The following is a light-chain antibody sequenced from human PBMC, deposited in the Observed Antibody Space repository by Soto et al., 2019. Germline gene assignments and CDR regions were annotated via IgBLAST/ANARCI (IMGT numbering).Light chain of an antibody. V-gene: IGKV1-33*01. Sequence: DIQMTQSPSSLSASVGDRVTITCQASHHISDYLNWYQQKPGKAPKLLIYDASNLQTGVPARFRGSGSGTHFTLTITSLQPEDAATYYCLQYDTVPRLFGGGTKVEIK. CDR3: LQYDTVPRL. CDR2: DAS. J-gene: IGKJ4*01. CDR1: HHISDY.